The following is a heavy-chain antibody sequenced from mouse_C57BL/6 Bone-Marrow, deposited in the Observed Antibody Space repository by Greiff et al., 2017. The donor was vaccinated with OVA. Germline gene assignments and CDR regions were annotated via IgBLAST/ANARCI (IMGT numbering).Heavy chain of an antibody. CDR1: GFSLTSYG. V-gene: IGHV2-2*01. J-gene: IGHJ3*01. Sequence: VQLVESGPGLVQPSQSLSITCTVSGFSLTSYGVHWVRQSPGKGLEWLGVIWSGGSTDYNAAFISRLSISKDNSKSQVFFKMNSLQADDTAIYYCARKGYYDYDEGAWFAYWGQGTLVTVSA. CDR3: ARKGYYDYDEGAWFAY. D-gene: IGHD2-4*01. CDR2: IWSGGST.